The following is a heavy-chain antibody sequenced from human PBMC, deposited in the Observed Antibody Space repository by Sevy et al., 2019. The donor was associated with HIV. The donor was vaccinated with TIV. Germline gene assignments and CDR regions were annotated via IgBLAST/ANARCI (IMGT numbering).Heavy chain of an antibody. Sequence: SETLSLTCTVSGDSISSSSYYWGWIRQPPGKGLEWIGSIYYSGSTYYCPSLKSRVTISVDTSKNQFSLKLSSVTAADTAVYYCARQEPITMVRGVITPGQFDPWGQGTLVTVSS. V-gene: IGHV4-39*01. D-gene: IGHD3-10*01. CDR3: ARQEPITMVRGVITPGQFDP. CDR1: GDSISSSSYY. J-gene: IGHJ5*02. CDR2: IYYSGST.